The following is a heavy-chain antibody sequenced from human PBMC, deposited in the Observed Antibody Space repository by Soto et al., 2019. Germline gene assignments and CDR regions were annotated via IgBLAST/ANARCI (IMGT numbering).Heavy chain of an antibody. CDR3: ARQRRTGGDINWFDP. V-gene: IGHV4-39*01. Sequence: SETLSLTCTVSGGSISSSSYYWGWIRQPPGKGLEWIGSIYYSGSTYYNPSLKSRVTISVDTSKNQFSLKLSSVTAADTAVYYCARQRRTGGDINWFDPWGQGTLVTVSS. D-gene: IGHD2-8*02. J-gene: IGHJ5*02. CDR1: GGSISSSSYY. CDR2: IYYSGST.